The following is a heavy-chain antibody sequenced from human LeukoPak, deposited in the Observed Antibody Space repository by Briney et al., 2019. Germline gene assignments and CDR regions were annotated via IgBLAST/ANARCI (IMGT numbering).Heavy chain of an antibody. D-gene: IGHD4-17*01. CDR1: LYTFTGYY. CDR2: INPKSGGT. CDR3: ARDGDYGDYIWAY. Sequence: ASVKVSCKASLYTFTGYYIHWVRQAPGQELAWMGLINPKSGGTHYAQKFQCRVTITRDTSITTAYMDLNRMRSDATAIYYCARDGDYGDYIWAYWGQGTLVTVSS. V-gene: IGHV1-2*02. J-gene: IGHJ4*02.